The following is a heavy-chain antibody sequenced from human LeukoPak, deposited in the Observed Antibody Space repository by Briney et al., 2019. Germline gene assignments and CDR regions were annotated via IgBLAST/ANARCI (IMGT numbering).Heavy chain of an antibody. Sequence: SVKVSCKASGGTFSSYAISWVRQAPGQGLEWMGRIIPILGIANYAQKFQGRVTITADKSTSTAYMDLSSLRSEDTAVYYCARARGSSWYSDAFDIWGQGTMVTVSS. CDR3: ARARGSSWYSDAFDI. CDR2: IIPILGIA. D-gene: IGHD6-13*01. CDR1: GGTFSSYA. V-gene: IGHV1-69*04. J-gene: IGHJ3*02.